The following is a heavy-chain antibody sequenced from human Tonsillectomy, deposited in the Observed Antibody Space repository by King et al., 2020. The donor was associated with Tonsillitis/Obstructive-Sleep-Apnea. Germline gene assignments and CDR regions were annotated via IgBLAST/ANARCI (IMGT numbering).Heavy chain of an antibody. D-gene: IGHD4-17*01. CDR2: ISAYHGNT. CDR3: ARDSHDYGDYVPPMDV. J-gene: IGHJ6*03. Sequence: QLVQSGAEVKKPGASVKVSCEASGYTFTSYGISWVRQAPGQGLEWCGWISAYHGNTNYAQKLQGRVTMITDTSTSTAYMERRSLRSDDTAVYYCARDSHDYGDYVPPMDVWGKGTTVTVSS. V-gene: IGHV1-18*01. CDR1: GYTFTSYG.